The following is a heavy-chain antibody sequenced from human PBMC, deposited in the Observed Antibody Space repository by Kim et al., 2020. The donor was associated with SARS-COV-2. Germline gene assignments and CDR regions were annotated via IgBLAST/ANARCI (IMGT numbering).Heavy chain of an antibody. V-gene: IGHV3-21*01. J-gene: IGHJ3*02. Sequence: VKGRFTISRDNAKNSLYLQMNSLRAEDTAVYYCAGGLYSSGWSTPAAFDIWGQGTMVTVSS. CDR3: AGGLYSSGWSTPAAFDI. D-gene: IGHD6-19*01.